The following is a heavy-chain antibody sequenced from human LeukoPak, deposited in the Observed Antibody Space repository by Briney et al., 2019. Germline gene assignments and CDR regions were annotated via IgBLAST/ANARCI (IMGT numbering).Heavy chain of an antibody. CDR2: ISGSGGST. V-gene: IGHV3-23*01. D-gene: IGHD2-2*01. CDR1: GFTVSSNY. CDR3: AKDHCSSTSCYRFDY. Sequence: PGGSLRLSCAASGFTVSSNYMSWVRQAPGKGLEWVSAISGSGGSTYYADSVKGRFTISRDNSKNTLYLQMNSLRAEDTAVYYCAKDHCSSTSCYRFDYWGQGTLVTVSS. J-gene: IGHJ4*02.